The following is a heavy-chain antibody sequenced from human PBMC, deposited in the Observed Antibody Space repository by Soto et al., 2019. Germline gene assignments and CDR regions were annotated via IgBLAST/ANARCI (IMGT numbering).Heavy chain of an antibody. CDR1: GFTFSTYG. V-gene: IGHV3-30*18. D-gene: IGHD6-19*01. J-gene: IGHJ4*02. CDR3: AKEFDSSGWGSFFDS. CDR2: ISLNGGEK. Sequence: QVQLVESGGGVVQPGRSLRLSCAVSGFTFSTYGMHWVRQAPGKGLEWVAVISLNGGEKYYTDSVEGRFTISRDNSRNTLYLQMDSLTVEDTAVYFCAKEFDSSGWGSFFDSWGQGTLVTVSS.